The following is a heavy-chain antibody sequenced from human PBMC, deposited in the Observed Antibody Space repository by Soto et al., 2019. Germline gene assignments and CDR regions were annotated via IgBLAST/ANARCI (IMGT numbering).Heavy chain of an antibody. CDR2: INHSGST. D-gene: IGHD3-22*01. V-gene: IGHV4-34*01. CDR3: TRKIVVVPYPGYFDY. J-gene: IGHJ4*02. Sequence: PSETLSLTCAVYGGSFSGYYWSWIRQPPGKGLEWIGEINHSGSTNYNPSLKSRVTISVDTSKNQFSLKLSSVTAADTAGYYCTRKIVVVPYPGYFDYWCQGTLVTVSS. CDR1: GGSFSGYY.